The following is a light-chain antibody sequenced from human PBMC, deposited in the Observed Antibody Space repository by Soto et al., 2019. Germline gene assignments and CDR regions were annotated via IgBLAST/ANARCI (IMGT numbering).Light chain of an antibody. J-gene: IGKJ1*01. CDR2: DAS. Sequence: IVLTQSPATLSLSPGERATLSCRASQSVSSYLAWYQQKPGQAPRLLIYDASNRATGIPARFSGSGSGTEGTITISSLKQEDGASYYCLQEYGGSWTFGQGTKVDIK. CDR3: LQEYGGSWT. CDR1: QSVSSY. V-gene: IGKV3-11*01.